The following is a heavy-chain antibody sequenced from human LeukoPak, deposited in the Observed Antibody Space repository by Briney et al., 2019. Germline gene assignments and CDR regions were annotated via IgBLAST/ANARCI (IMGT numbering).Heavy chain of an antibody. D-gene: IGHD4-17*01. J-gene: IGHJ4*02. CDR3: ARDDYGDQDFDY. CDR1: GGSFSSSSYF. Sequence: SETLSLTCTVSGGSFSSSSYFWGWIRQPPGKGLEWIGSIYYSGSTFYNPSLKSRVTISVDTSKNQFSLKLSSVTAADTAVYYCARDDYGDQDFDYWGQGTLVTVSS. V-gene: IGHV4-39*07. CDR2: IYYSGST.